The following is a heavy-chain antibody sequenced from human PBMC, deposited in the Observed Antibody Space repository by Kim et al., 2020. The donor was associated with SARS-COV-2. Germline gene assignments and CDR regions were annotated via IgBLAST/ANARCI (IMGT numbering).Heavy chain of an antibody. CDR3: TTGTTY. CDR2: NQDGSGK. J-gene: IGHJ4*02. V-gene: IGHV3-7*03. Sequence: NQDGSGKRYVDSVKGRFTISRDNAKNSLYLEMNTLGAEDTALYYCTTGTTYWGQGIRVTVSS.